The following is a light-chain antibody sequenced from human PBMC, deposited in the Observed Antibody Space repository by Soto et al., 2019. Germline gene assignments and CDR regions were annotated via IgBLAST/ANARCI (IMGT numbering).Light chain of an antibody. Sequence: IVLTQSPGTLSLSPGERATLSCRASQSVDSNYLAWYQQKPSQAPRLLIYGASRRGTGMPDRFVGGGSGTDFTFTISRLEAEDFAVYYCQQYSSGMFGQGTKVEIK. CDR2: GAS. J-gene: IGKJ1*01. V-gene: IGKV3-20*01. CDR3: QQYSSGM. CDR1: QSVDSNY.